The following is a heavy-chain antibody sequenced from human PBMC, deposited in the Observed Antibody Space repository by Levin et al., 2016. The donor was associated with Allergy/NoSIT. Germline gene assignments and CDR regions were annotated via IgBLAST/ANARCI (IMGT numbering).Heavy chain of an antibody. CDR3: ASLAPYYYDSSGYHTGWFDP. Sequence: SETLSLTCTVSGGSISSYYWSWIRQPPGKGLEWIGYIYYSGSTNYNPSLKSRVTISVDTSKNQFSLKLSSVTAADTAVYYCASLAPYYYDSSGYHTGWFDPWGQGTLVTVSS. D-gene: IGHD3-22*01. J-gene: IGHJ5*02. V-gene: IGHV4-59*08. CDR1: GGSISSYY. CDR2: IYYSGST.